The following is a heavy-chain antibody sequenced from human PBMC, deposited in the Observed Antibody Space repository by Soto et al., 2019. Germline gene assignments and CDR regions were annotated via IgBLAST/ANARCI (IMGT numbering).Heavy chain of an antibody. V-gene: IGHV3-23*01. CDR1: GFTFSDSV. D-gene: IGHD3-22*01. CDR2: ISGVGVAR. J-gene: IGHJ4*02. CDR3: VKWHTSNFDSLPFTGFDY. Sequence: GGSLRLSXIASGFTFSDSVMAWVRQAPGKGLEWVSAISGVGVARYSYSRTGRFLFSISRDNSKNTVYLQMSSLRAEDTATYYCVKWHTSNFDSLPFTGFDYWGQGTQVTVSS.